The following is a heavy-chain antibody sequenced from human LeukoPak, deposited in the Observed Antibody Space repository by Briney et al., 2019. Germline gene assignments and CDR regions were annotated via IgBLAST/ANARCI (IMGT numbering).Heavy chain of an antibody. CDR2: INHSGST. J-gene: IGHJ6*02. CDR1: GGSFSGYY. CDR3: ARLAVAGTYYGMDV. Sequence: SETLSLTCAVYGGSFSGYYWSWIRQPPGKGLEWIGEINHSGSTNYNPSLKSRVTISVDTSKNRFSLKLSSVTAADTAVYYCARLAVAGTYYGMDVWGQGTTVTVSS. D-gene: IGHD6-19*01. V-gene: IGHV4-34*01.